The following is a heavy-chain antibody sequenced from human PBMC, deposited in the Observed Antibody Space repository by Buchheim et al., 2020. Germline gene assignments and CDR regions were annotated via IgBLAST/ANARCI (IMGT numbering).Heavy chain of an antibody. CDR3: ARDRSSSDPYYYYGMDV. V-gene: IGHV3-30-3*01. Sequence: QVQLVESGGGVVQPGRSLRLSCAASGFTFSSYAMHWVRQAPGKGLEWVAVISYDGSNKYYADYVKGRFTIYRDNSKNTLYLQMNSLRAEDTAVYYCARDRSSSDPYYYYGMDVWGQGTT. CDR1: GFTFSSYA. J-gene: IGHJ6*02. D-gene: IGHD6-13*01. CDR2: ISYDGSNK.